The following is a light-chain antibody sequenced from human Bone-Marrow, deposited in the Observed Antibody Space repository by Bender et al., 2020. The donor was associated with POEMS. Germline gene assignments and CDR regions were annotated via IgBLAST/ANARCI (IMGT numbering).Light chain of an antibody. CDR2: EVS. V-gene: IGLV2-23*02. CDR1: SSDVGSYNL. Sequence: QSALTQPASVSGSPGQSITISCTGTSSDVGSYNLVSWYQQHPGKAPKLMIYEVSKRPSGVSNRFSGSKSGNTASLTISGLQAEDEADYYCSSYADIDTLLFGGGTKLTVL. CDR3: SSYADIDTLL. J-gene: IGLJ2*01.